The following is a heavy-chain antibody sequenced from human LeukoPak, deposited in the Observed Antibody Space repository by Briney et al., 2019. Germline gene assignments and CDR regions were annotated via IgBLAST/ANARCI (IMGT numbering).Heavy chain of an antibody. J-gene: IGHJ3*02. CDR3: ARVKGRYYYDSSGSTLKGAFDI. V-gene: IGHV1-69*05. Sequence: ASVKVSCKASGGTFSSYAISWVRQAPGQGLEWMGGIIPIFGTANYAQKFQGRVTITTDESTSTAYMELGSLRSEDTAVYYCARVKGRYYYDSSGSTLKGAFDIWGQGTMVTVSS. CDR1: GGTFSSYA. CDR2: IIPIFGTA. D-gene: IGHD3-22*01.